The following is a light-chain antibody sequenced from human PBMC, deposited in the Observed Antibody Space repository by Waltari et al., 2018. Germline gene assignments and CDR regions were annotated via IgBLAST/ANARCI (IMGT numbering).Light chain of an antibody. V-gene: IGKV4-1*01. J-gene: IGKJ4*01. CDR1: QSILYPSNNKNY. Sequence: DIVMTQSPDSLAASLGDRATINCQSSQSILYPSNNKNYFAWYQQKPRPPPKLLIYWASTRESGVPDRFNGSGSGTDFTLTISDLQAEDVAVYYCQQYYATPLSFGGGTKVEI. CDR3: QQYYATPLS. CDR2: WAS.